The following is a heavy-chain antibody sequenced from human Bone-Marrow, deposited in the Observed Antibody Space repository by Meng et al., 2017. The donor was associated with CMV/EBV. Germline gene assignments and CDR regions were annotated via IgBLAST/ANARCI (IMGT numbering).Heavy chain of an antibody. D-gene: IGHD6-19*01. CDR1: GGSISSSSYY. CDR3: ARGGSGWYGGWFDP. CDR2: IYYSGST. V-gene: IGHV4-61*05. J-gene: IGHJ5*02. Sequence: GSLRLSCTVSGGSISSSSYYWGWIRQPPGKGLEWIGYIYYSGSTNYNPSLKSRVTISVDTSKNQFSLKLSSVTAADTAVYYCARGGSGWYGGWFDPWGQGTLVTVSS.